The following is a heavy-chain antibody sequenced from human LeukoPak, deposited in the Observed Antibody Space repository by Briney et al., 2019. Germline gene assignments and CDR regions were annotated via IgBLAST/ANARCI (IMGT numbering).Heavy chain of an antibody. Sequence: GGSLRLSCAASGFTFYSYAMHWVRQAPGKGLEYVSAISTTGGSTYYADSVKGRFIISRDNTRNTLYLQMNSLRAEDTAVYYCASGGGAVAGTFDYWGQGTLVTVSS. J-gene: IGHJ4*02. D-gene: IGHD6-19*01. CDR2: ISTTGGST. CDR1: GFTFYSYA. V-gene: IGHV3-64*02. CDR3: ASGGGAVAGTFDY.